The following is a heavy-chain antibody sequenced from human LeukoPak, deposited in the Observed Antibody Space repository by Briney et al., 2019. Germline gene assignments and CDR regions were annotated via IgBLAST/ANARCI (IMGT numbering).Heavy chain of an antibody. V-gene: IGHV4-30-2*01. CDR2: IYHSGST. Sequence: SETLSLTCAVSDDSFSSSSYSWTWIRQPPGKGLEWIGFIYHSGSTYYNPSLKSRVTISLDRSKSQFSLKLSSVTAADTAVYYCAARDPYHYYGMDVWGQGTTVTVSS. D-gene: IGHD2-21*01. J-gene: IGHJ6*02. CDR3: AARDPYHYYGMDV. CDR1: DDSFSSSSYS.